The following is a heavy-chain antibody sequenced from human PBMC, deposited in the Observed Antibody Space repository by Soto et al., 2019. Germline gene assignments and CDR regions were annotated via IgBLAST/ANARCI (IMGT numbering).Heavy chain of an antibody. CDR3: AKDHSGYEDYYYYGMDV. V-gene: IGHV3-43*01. D-gene: IGHD5-12*01. J-gene: IGHJ6*02. CDR2: ISWDGGGT. CDR1: GFTFDDYT. Sequence: GGSLRLSCAASGFTFDDYTMHWVRQAPGKGLESVSLISWDGGGTYYADSVKGRFTISRDNSKNSLYLQMNSLRTEDTALYYCAKDHSGYEDYYYYGMDVWGQGTTVTVSS.